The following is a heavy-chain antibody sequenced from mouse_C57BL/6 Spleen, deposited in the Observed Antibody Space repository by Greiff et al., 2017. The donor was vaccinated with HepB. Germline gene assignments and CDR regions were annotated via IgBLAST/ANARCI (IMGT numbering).Heavy chain of an antibody. D-gene: IGHD1-1*01. Sequence: EVQLQQSGPELVKPGASVKISCKASGYTFTDYYMNWVKQSHGKSLEWIGDINPNNGGTSYNQKFKGKATLTVDKSSSTAYMELRSLTSEDSAVYYCARELLLYWGQGTTLTVSS. J-gene: IGHJ2*01. CDR2: INPNNGGT. CDR1: GYTFTDYY. CDR3: ARELLLY. V-gene: IGHV1-26*01.